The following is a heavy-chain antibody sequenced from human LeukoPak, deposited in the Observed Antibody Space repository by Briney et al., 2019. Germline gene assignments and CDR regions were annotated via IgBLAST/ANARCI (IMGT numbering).Heavy chain of an antibody. J-gene: IGHJ6*02. V-gene: IGHV3-23*01. CDR1: GFSLSSYA. Sequence: GGSLRLSCAASGFSLSSYAMTWVRQAPGKGLEWASSIDAGGGDTYHSDSVKGRFTISRDNSMNTLYLQMNSLRADDTAVYYCGRPTKYWLVRGNGVDVWGQGATVTVSS. CDR2: IDAGGGDT. D-gene: IGHD6-19*01. CDR3: GRPTKYWLVRGNGVDV.